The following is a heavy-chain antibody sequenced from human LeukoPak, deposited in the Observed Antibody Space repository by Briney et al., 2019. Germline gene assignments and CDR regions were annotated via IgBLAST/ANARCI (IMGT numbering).Heavy chain of an antibody. V-gene: IGHV4-34*01. J-gene: IGHJ4*02. CDR2: INHSGST. Sequence: PSETLSLTCAVYGGSFSGYYWSWIRQPPGKGLEWIGEINHSGSTNYNPSLKSRVTISVDTSKNQFSLKLSSVTAADTAVYYCARLGYCSSTSCPPPDYWGQGTLVTVSS. D-gene: IGHD2-2*01. CDR1: GGSFSGYY. CDR3: ARLGYCSSTSCPPPDY.